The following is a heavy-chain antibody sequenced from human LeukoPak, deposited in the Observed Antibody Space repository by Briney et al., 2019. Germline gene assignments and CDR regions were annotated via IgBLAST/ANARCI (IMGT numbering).Heavy chain of an antibody. V-gene: IGHV3-21*03. Sequence: GGSLRLSCAASGFTFSRYNMNWVRQAPGKGLEWVSSISTSSSYIYYGDSVKGRLTITRDNAKNSLYLQMISLRAEDTAVYFCARGSGTFYHYWGQGTLVTVSS. D-gene: IGHD1-26*01. CDR1: GFTFSRYN. CDR2: ISTSSSYI. J-gene: IGHJ4*02. CDR3: ARGSGTFYHY.